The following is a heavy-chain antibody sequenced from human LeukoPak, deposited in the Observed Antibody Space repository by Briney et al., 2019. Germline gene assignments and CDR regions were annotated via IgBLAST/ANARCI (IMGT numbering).Heavy chain of an antibody. CDR2: IYYSGST. Sequence: PSETLSLTCTVSGGSISSYYWSWIRQPPGKGLEWIGYIYYSGSTNYNPSLKSRVTISVDTSKNQFSLKLSSVTAADTAVYYCARNRWFGENWFDPWGQGTLVTVYS. J-gene: IGHJ5*02. V-gene: IGHV4-59*01. CDR3: ARNRWFGENWFDP. CDR1: GGSISSYY. D-gene: IGHD3-10*01.